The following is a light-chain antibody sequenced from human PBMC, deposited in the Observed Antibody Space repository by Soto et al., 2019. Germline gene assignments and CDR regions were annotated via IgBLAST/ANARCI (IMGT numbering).Light chain of an antibody. CDR2: EVS. Sequence: QSVLTQPASVSGYPGQSITISCTGRSSDVGGYNYVSWYQQHPGKAPKFMLYEVSRRPSGVSNRFSGSKSGNTASLTVSGLQAEDEADYYCSSYTTSNTYVFGTGTKVTVL. CDR1: SSDVGGYNY. J-gene: IGLJ1*01. V-gene: IGLV2-14*01. CDR3: SSYTTSNTYV.